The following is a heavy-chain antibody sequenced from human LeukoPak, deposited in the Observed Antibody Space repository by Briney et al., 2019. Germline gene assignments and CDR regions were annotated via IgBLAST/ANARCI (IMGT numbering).Heavy chain of an antibody. D-gene: IGHD3-3*01. CDR3: ARLGTLSDFWSGYYTFDY. J-gene: IGHJ4*02. V-gene: IGHV4-34*01. CDR2: INHSGST. Sequence: SETLSLTCAVYGGSFSGYYWSWIRQPPGKGLEWIGEINHSGSTNYNPSLKSRVTISVDTSKNQFSLKLSSVTAADTAVYYCARLGTLSDFWSGYYTFDYWGQGTLVTVSS. CDR1: GGSFSGYY.